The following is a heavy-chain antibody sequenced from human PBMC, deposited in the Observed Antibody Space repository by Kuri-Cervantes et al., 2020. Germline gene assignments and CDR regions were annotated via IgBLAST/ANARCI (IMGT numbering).Heavy chain of an antibody. J-gene: IGHJ3*02. CDR1: GFTFDDYA. V-gene: IGHV3-23*01. CDR3: AKSALGAFDI. Sequence: GESLKISCAASGFTFDDYAMHWVRQAPGKGLEWVSAISGSGGSTYYADSVKGRFTISRDNSKNTLYLQMNSLRAEDTAVYYCAKSALGAFDIWGQGTMVTVSS. CDR2: ISGSGGST. D-gene: IGHD3-16*01.